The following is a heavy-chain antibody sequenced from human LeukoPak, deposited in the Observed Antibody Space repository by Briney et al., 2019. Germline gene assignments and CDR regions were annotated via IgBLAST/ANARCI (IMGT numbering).Heavy chain of an antibody. CDR3: ASPRAGFYYFDY. J-gene: IGHJ4*02. Sequence: ASVKVSCKVSGYTFTSYAMHWVRQAPGQGLEWMGWINAGNGNTKYSQKFLGRVTITRDTSASTAYMELSSLRSEDTAVYYCASPRAGFYYFDYWGQGTLVTVSS. CDR1: GYTFTSYA. V-gene: IGHV1-3*01. CDR2: INAGNGNT. D-gene: IGHD6-25*01.